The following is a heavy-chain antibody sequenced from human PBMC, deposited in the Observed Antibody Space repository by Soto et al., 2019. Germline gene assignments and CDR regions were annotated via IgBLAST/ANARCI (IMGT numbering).Heavy chain of an antibody. CDR2: ISAHTGNT. Sequence: GASVKVSCKASNYTLTSHGINWVRQAPGQGLEWMGWISAHTGNTNYAQKFQGRVTMTTDTSTSTAYMELGSLRSDDTAVYYCARDLDNILTVYYYYYAMDVWGQGTTVTVS. CDR1: NYTLTSHG. J-gene: IGHJ6*02. V-gene: IGHV1-18*01. CDR3: ARDLDNILTVYYYYYAMDV. D-gene: IGHD3-9*01.